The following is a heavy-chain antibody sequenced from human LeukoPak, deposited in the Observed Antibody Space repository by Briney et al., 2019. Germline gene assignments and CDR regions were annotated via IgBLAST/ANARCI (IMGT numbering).Heavy chain of an antibody. CDR2: IYHSGST. CDR1: GYSISSGYY. D-gene: IGHD1-26*01. V-gene: IGHV4-38-2*02. CDR3: ARISGSYGVDY. J-gene: IGHJ4*02. Sequence: PSETLSLTCTVSGYSISSGYYWGWIRQPPGKGLEWIGSIYHSGSTYYNPSLKSRVTISVDTSKNQFSLKLSSVTAADTAVYYCARISGSYGVDYWGQGTLVTVSS.